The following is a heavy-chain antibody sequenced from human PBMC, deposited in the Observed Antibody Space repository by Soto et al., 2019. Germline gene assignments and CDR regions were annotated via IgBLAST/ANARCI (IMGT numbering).Heavy chain of an antibody. CDR1: GGSMSSNY. CDR3: ARGGSYGDFFDY. V-gene: IGHV4-59*01. D-gene: IGHD4-17*01. CDR2: IYYTGST. J-gene: IGHJ4*02. Sequence: SETLSLTCIVSGGSMSSNYWTWIRQSPGKGLEWIGYIYYTGSTKYNPSLKSRVTISLDTSKNQFSLRLTSVTSADTAVYYCARGGSYGDFFDYWGQGAQVTVSS.